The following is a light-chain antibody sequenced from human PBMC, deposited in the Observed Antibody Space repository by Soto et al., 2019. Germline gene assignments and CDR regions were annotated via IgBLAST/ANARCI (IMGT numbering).Light chain of an antibody. CDR1: SSDVGGYNY. Sequence: QSALTQPASVSASPGQSITISYTGTSSDVGGYNYVSWYQQHPGKAPKLMIFEVSNRHSGVSNRFSGSKSGNTASLTISGLQAEDEADYYCSSYTTSSTYVFGTGTKGTVL. CDR3: SSYTTSSTYV. V-gene: IGLV2-14*01. CDR2: EVS. J-gene: IGLJ1*01.